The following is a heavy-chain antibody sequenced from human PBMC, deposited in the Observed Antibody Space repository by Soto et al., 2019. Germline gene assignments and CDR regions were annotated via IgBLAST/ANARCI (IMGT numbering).Heavy chain of an antibody. CDR1: GFTVSSDY. D-gene: IGHD1-1*01. J-gene: IGHJ4*02. Sequence: GGSLRLSCVASGFTVSSDYMSWVRQAPGKGLEWVSIIFSGGTTNYADSVKGRFTISRDNSKNTLYLQMNSLRAEDTAVYYCARDNLTSSGFDYWGQGTLVTVSS. V-gene: IGHV3-66*02. CDR2: IFSGGTT. CDR3: ARDNLTSSGFDY.